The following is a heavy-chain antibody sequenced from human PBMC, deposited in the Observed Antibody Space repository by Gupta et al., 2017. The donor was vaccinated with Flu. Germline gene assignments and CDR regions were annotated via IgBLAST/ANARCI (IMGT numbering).Heavy chain of an antibody. J-gene: IGHJ4*02. CDR2: IGPYNGNT. D-gene: IGHD3-9*01. V-gene: IGHV1-18*01. CDR1: GYIFTDSG. CDR3: ARDGDVLTAYYFAD. Sequence: QVQLVQSGAELKKPGLSVKVSCKASGYIFTDSGISSVRQAPGQGLEWLGWIGPYNGNTVYEQKFQGRLTMTTVTSTSTDYMELRSLRSDDTAVYFCARDGDVLTAYYFADWGQGTLVTVSS.